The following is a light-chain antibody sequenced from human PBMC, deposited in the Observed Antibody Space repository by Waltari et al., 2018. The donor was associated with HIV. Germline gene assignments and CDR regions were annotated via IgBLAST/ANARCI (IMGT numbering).Light chain of an antibody. CDR1: SRYAGSYNS. J-gene: IGLJ3*02. Sequence: HSALTQPASVSGSPGQSISISCTGTSRYAGSYNSVSWYQQHLGKAPKLIIYEVTFRPSGVSNRFSGSKSGNTASLTISGLQAEDEADYYCYSYRSSNTRVFGGGTKVTVL. CDR2: EVT. V-gene: IGLV2-14*01. CDR3: YSYRSSNTRV.